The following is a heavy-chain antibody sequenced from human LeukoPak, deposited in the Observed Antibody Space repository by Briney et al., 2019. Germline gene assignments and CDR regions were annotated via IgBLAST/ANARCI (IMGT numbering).Heavy chain of an antibody. CDR3: ARSSSSWYYFFDY. V-gene: IGHV6-1*01. CDR1: GDSVASNSAA. J-gene: IGHJ4*02. Sequence: QTLSLTCAISGDSVASNSAAWNWLRQSPLRGLEWLGGTYYRYKWYNDYAVSVKSRITINPDTSKKQFSLQLNSVTPEDTAVYYCARSSSSWYYFFDYWGQGTLVTVSS. CDR2: TYYRYKWYN. D-gene: IGHD6-13*01.